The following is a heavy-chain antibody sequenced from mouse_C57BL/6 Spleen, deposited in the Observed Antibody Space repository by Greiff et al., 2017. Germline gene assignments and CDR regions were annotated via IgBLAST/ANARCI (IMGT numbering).Heavy chain of an antibody. V-gene: IGHV14-1*01. CDR2: IDPEDGAT. CDR3: TRGLPVTTYYFDY. D-gene: IGHD2-13*01. Sequence: EVQLQESGAELVRPGASVKLSCTASGFNIKDYYMHWVKQRPEQGLEWIGRIDPEDGATEYAPKFQGKATMTADTSSNTAYLQLSSLTSEDTAVYYCTRGLPVTTYYFDYWGQGTTLTVSS. CDR1: GFNIKDYY. J-gene: IGHJ2*01.